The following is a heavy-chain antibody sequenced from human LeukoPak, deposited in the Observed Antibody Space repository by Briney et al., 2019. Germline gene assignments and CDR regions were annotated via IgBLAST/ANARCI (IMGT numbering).Heavy chain of an antibody. D-gene: IGHD5-12*01. V-gene: IGHV4-39*07. Sequence: SETLSLTCSVSGDSISSGIYFWGWLRQPPGKGLEGIGSISYSGSTYSNPSLKSRVIMSVDTSNNQFSLRLSSVIAADTAVYYCARGSGYYPGGYWGQGALVTVSS. CDR2: ISYSGST. CDR3: ARGSGYYPGGY. CDR1: GDSISSGIYF. J-gene: IGHJ4*02.